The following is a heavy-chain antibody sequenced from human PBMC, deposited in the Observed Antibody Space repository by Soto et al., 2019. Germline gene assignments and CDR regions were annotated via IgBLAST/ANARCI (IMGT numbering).Heavy chain of an antibody. D-gene: IGHD6-13*01. J-gene: IGHJ4*02. Sequence: QVQLVQSGAEVKKPGSSVKVSCKASGGTFSSYAISWVRQAPGQGLEWMGGIIPIFGTANYAQKFQGRVTITADESTSTAYMELSSLRAEDTAVYYCARDSTVESQQLVGPFDYWGQGTLVTVSS. CDR2: IIPIFGTA. V-gene: IGHV1-69*01. CDR1: GGTFSSYA. CDR3: ARDSTVESQQLVGPFDY.